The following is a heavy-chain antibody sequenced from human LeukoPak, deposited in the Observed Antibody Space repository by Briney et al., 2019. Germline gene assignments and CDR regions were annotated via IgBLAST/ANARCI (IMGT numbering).Heavy chain of an antibody. CDR3: ARELGYCSSTSCYYYYYGMDV. CDR2: ISGSGGST. Sequence: GGSLRLSCAASGFTFSSYAMSWVRQAPGKGLEWVSAISGSGGSTYYADSVKGRFTISRDNAKNSLYLQMNSLRAEDTAVYYCARELGYCSSTSCYYYYYGMDVWGQGTTVTVSS. D-gene: IGHD2-2*01. J-gene: IGHJ6*02. CDR1: GFTFSSYA. V-gene: IGHV3-23*01.